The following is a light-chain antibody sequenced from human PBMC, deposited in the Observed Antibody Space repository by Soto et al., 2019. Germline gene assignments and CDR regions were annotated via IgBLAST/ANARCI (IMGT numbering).Light chain of an antibody. J-gene: IGKJ5*01. V-gene: IGKV1-39*01. CDR2: DAS. CDR3: QHIHSIPIT. Sequence: DIQMTQSPSSLSASVRDRVTITCRASQSISSYLNWYQQKPGKAPNLLIYDASNLQSGVPSRFSGSGSGTHFTLTISSLQPEDFATYYCQHIHSIPITFGQGTRLEIK. CDR1: QSISSY.